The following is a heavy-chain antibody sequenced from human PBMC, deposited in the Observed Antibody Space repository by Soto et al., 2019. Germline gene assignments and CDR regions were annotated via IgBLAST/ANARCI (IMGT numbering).Heavy chain of an antibody. D-gene: IGHD1-1*01. CDR2: IRFSGST. Sequence: SETLSLTCTVSGGSTTSSTSYWGWIRQSPGKGLEWIGSIRFSGSTYYNPSVQGRITMSADSSKNQFSLNLSSVTAADTAVYYCVRHSRRGSARNWYDPWGQGTLVTVSS. CDR3: VRHSRRGSARNWYDP. J-gene: IGHJ5*01. V-gene: IGHV4-39*01. CDR1: GGSTTSSTSY.